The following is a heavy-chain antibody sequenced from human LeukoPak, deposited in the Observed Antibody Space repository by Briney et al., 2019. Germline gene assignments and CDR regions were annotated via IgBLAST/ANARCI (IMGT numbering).Heavy chain of an antibody. CDR3: ATYSGYDTSSDY. CDR1: QYTFTAYY. J-gene: IGHJ4*02. CDR2: INPNSGGT. D-gene: IGHD5-12*01. Sequence: ASVKVSCQPSQYTFTAYYMHWVRQATGQRLEWMGWINPNSGGTNYAQKFQGRVTMTRDTSISTAYMALRRLRSDHTAAYYCATYSGYDTSSDYWGQGTLVTVSS. V-gene: IGHV1-2*02.